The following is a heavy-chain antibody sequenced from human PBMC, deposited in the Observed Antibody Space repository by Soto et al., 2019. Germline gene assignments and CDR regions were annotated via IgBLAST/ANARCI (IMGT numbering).Heavy chain of an antibody. Sequence: PGGSLRLSCAASGFKFSNYAMSWVRQAPGKGLEWVSLISATGGGTYYADSVKGRFTISRDNSHNTLYLQVHSLTAEDTAVYYCAKDRRAGGNSAFYFDFWGQGARPPS. V-gene: IGHV3-23*01. J-gene: IGHJ4*02. D-gene: IGHD3-16*01. CDR1: GFKFSNYA. CDR3: AKDRRAGGNSAFYFDF. CDR2: ISATGGGT.